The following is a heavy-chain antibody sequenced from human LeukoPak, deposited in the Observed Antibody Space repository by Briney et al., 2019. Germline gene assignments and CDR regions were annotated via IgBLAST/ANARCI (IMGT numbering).Heavy chain of an antibody. CDR2: INHSGST. CDR1: GGSFSGYY. V-gene: IGHV4-34*01. CDR3: ARDLDYDYGVSGAFDI. Sequence: PSETLSLTCAVYGGSFSGYYWSWIRQPPGKGLEWIGEINHSGSTNYNPSLKSRVTISVDTSKNQFSLKLSSVTAADTAVYYCARDLDYDYGVSGAFDIWGQGTMVTVSS. D-gene: IGHD4-17*01. J-gene: IGHJ3*02.